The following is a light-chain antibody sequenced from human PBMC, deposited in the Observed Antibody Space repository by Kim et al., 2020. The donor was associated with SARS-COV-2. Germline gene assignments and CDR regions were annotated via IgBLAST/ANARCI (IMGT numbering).Light chain of an antibody. CDR2: EDN. Sequence: NTLTISRPGSSGSIASNYVRWYQQRPGSAPTTVIYEDNQRPSGVPDRFSGSIDSSSNSAYLTISGLKTEDEADYYCQSYDSSNWVFGGGTQLTVL. J-gene: IGLJ3*02. CDR3: QSYDSSNWV. V-gene: IGLV6-57*02. CDR1: SGSIASNY.